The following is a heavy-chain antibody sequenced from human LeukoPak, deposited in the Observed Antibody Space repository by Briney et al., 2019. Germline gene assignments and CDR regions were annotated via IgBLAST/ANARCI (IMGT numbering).Heavy chain of an antibody. V-gene: IGHV3-21*01. J-gene: IGHJ4*02. Sequence: GGSLRLSCAASGFTFSHYNMNWVRQAPGKGLEWVSSISGSTGYIYYADSAKGRFTISRHNAKNSLFLQMNSLRAEDTAVYYCARDRSSDWHFDFWGPGTPVTVSS. D-gene: IGHD6-19*01. CDR1: GFTFSHYN. CDR2: ISGSTGYI. CDR3: ARDRSSDWHFDF.